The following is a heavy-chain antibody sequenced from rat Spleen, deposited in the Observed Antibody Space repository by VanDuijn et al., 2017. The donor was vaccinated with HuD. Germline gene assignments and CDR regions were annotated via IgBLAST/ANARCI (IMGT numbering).Heavy chain of an antibody. Sequence: EVLLQESGPGLLRPSQSLSLTCSVTGSSITSYFWGWIRGFPGSKMEWLGYISYSGFTGYNPSLKSRISITRDTSKNQFFLQLNSVTTEDAATYYCARWTYYGYNVLFDYWGQGVMVTVSS. J-gene: IGHJ2*01. CDR3: ARWTYYGYNVLFDY. CDR1: GSSITSYF. V-gene: IGHV3-1*01. D-gene: IGHD1-9*01. CDR2: ISYSGFT.